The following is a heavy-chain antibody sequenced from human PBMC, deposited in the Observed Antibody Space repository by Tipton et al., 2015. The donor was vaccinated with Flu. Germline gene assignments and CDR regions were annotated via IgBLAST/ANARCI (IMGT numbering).Heavy chain of an antibody. J-gene: IGHJ4*02. V-gene: IGHV3-9*01. CDR3: AKVGFGGATSGYFDY. CDR1: GFTFDDYA. CDR2: ISWNSGSI. Sequence: SLRLSCAASGFTFDDYAMHWVRQAPGKGLEWVSGISWNSGSIGYADSVKGRFTISRDNAKNSLYLQMNSLRAEDTAVYYCAKVGFGGATSGYFDYWGQGTLVTVSS. D-gene: IGHD1-26*01.